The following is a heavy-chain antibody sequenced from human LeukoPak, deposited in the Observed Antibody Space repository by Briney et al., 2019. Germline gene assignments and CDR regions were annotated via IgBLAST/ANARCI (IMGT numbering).Heavy chain of an antibody. CDR3: ARLATMVRGVITAVFDY. CDR1: GDSFSSHY. Sequence: SETLSLTCAVSGDSFSSHYWTWIRQPPGKGLEWIGYISYIGSTNYNPSLKSRVTISVDTSKNQFSLKLSSVTAADTAVYYCARLATMVRGVITAVFDYWGQGTLVTVSS. CDR2: ISYIGST. J-gene: IGHJ4*02. D-gene: IGHD3-10*01. V-gene: IGHV4-59*08.